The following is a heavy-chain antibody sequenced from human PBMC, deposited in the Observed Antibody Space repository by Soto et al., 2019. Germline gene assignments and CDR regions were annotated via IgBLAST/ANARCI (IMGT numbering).Heavy chain of an antibody. J-gene: IGHJ4*02. D-gene: IGHD4-17*01. Sequence: QVQLVQSGAEVKKPGASVKVSCKASGYTFTSYDINWVRQATGQGLEWMGWMNPNSGNTGYAQKYQGRVTRTRNTSISRDEMELSSVRSEEADVYYCASSTNDYGDRHWGQGSLVTVSS. CDR3: ASSTNDYGDRH. CDR2: MNPNSGNT. V-gene: IGHV1-8*01. CDR1: GYTFTSYD.